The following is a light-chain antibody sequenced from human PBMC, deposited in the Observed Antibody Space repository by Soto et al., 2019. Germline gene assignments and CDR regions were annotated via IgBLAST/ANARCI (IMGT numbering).Light chain of an antibody. CDR3: QQYETYPWT. CDR1: QSISIS. CDR2: DAT. Sequence: GDRVTIACRASQSISISLAWYQQRPGKAPKLLIYDATSLENGVPSTFSGSGTGTEFTLTISGLQPDDFATYYCQQYETYPWTFGQGTKVDNK. V-gene: IGKV1-5*01. J-gene: IGKJ1*01.